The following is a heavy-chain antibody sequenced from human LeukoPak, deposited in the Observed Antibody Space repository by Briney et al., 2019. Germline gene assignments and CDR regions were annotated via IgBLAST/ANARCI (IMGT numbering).Heavy chain of an antibody. CDR3: LRTTLGPAGAIDY. CDR1: GFTFSCYW. D-gene: IGHD2-2*01. V-gene: IGHV3-74*01. Sequence: GGSLRLSCAAAGFTFSCYWMHWVRQAPGKGLVWVSRINTDGSSVTYAEFVKGRFTISRDNAKNTLYLQMNSLRAEDTAVYYCLRTTLGPAGAIDYWGQGTLVAVSS. J-gene: IGHJ4*02. CDR2: INTDGSSV.